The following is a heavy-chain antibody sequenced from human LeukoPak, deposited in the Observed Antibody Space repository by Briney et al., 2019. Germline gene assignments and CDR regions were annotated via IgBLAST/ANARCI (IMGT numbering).Heavy chain of an antibody. Sequence: ASVKVSCKVSGYTLTELSMHWVRQAPGKGLEWMGGFDPEDGETIYAQKSQSRVTMTEDTSTDTAYMELSSLRSEDTAVYYCATHSGWYYYGMDVWGQGTTVTVSS. D-gene: IGHD6-19*01. CDR1: GYTLTELS. CDR2: FDPEDGET. J-gene: IGHJ6*02. V-gene: IGHV1-24*01. CDR3: ATHSGWYYYGMDV.